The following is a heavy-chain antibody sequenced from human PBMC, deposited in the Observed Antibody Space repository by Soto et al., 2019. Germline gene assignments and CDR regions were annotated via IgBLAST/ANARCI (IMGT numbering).Heavy chain of an antibody. Sequence: PSQSLSLTCAISWDSVSSNSAAWNWFRQSPSRGLEWLGRTYYRSKWYNDYAVSVKSRITINPDTSKNQFSLQLNSVTPEDTAVYYCAREDHLSAYGMDVWGQGTTVTVSS. CDR3: AREDHLSAYGMDV. CDR2: TYYRSKWYN. V-gene: IGHV6-1*01. J-gene: IGHJ6*02. CDR1: WDSVSSNSAA.